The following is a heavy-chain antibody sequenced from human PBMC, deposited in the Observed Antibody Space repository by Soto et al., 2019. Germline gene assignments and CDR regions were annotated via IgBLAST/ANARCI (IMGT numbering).Heavy chain of an antibody. D-gene: IGHD2-2*01. V-gene: IGHV4-31*03. J-gene: IGHJ4*02. CDR3: ARHMRDPEYHFDY. Sequence: QVQLQESGPGLVKPSQTLSLTCTVSGGSISSGGYYWSWIRQHPGKGLEWIGYIYYSGSTYYNPSLKSRVIISVDTSKNQSSLKLSSVTAAETAVYYCARHMRDPEYHFDYWGQGTLVTGSS. CDR2: IYYSGST. CDR1: GGSISSGGYY.